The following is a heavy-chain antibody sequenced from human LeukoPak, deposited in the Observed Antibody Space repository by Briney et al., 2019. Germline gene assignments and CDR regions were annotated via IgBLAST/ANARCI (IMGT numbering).Heavy chain of an antibody. V-gene: IGHV3-7*01. J-gene: IGHJ4*02. D-gene: IGHD6-19*01. Sequence: GGSLRLSCAASGFTFSGYWMSWVRQAPGKGLEWVANIKQDGSEKYYVDSVKGRFTISRDNAKNSLYLQMNSLRAEDTAVYYCARAAGYSSGWFRGPRGYYFDYWGQGTLVTVSS. CDR1: GFTFSGYW. CDR2: IKQDGSEK. CDR3: ARAAGYSSGWFRGPRGYYFDY.